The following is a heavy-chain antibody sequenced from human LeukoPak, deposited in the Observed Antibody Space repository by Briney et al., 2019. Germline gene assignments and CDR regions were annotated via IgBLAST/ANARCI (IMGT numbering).Heavy chain of an antibody. V-gene: IGHV1-46*01. CDR1: GYTFTSYY. J-gene: IGHJ6*02. CDR2: INPSGGST. CDR3: AREGFPPKISDFWSGLGPYYYYGMDV. D-gene: IGHD3-3*01. Sequence: ASVKVSCTASGYTFTSYYMHWVRQAPGQGLEWMGIINPSGGSTSYTQKFQGRVTMTRDTSTSTVYMELSSLRSEDTAVYYCAREGFPPKISDFWSGLGPYYYYGMDVWGQGTTVTVSS.